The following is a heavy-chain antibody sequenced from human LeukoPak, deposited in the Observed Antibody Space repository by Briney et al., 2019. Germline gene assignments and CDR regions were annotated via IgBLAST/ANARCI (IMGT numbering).Heavy chain of an antibody. CDR3: ARSPRYSGSYYDY. CDR1: GFTFSSYA. D-gene: IGHD1-26*01. J-gene: IGHJ4*02. V-gene: IGHV3-64*01. Sequence: PGGSLRLSCAASGFTFSSYAMHWVRQAPGKGLEYVSAISSNGGSTYYANSVKGRFTISRDNSKNTLYLQMGSLRAEDMAVYYCARSPRYSGSYYDYWGQGTLVTVSS. CDR2: ISSNGGST.